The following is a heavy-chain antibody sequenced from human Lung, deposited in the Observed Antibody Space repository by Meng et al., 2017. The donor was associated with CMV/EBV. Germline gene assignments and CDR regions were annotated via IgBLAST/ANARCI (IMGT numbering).Heavy chain of an antibody. CDR1: GFPLSNARMG. J-gene: IGHJ6*02. D-gene: IGHD6-19*01. CDR2: IFSNDEK. Sequence: SGPXLVKPTETLTLTCTVSGFPLSNARMGVGWIRQPPGKALEWLAHIFSNDEKSYSTSLKSRLTISKDTSKSQVVLTMTNMDPVDTATYYCARTGIAVAGTYYYYGMDVWGQGTMVTVSS. V-gene: IGHV2-26*01. CDR3: ARTGIAVAGTYYYYGMDV.